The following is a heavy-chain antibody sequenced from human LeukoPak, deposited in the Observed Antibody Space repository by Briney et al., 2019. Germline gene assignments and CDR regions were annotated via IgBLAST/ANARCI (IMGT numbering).Heavy chain of an antibody. V-gene: IGHV4-59*01. D-gene: IGHD6-19*01. Sequence: PSETLSLTCAVSGGSFSGYYWSWIRQPPGKGLEWIGYIYYSGSTNYNPSLKSRVTISVDTSKNQFSLKLSSVTAADTAVYYCARDRGAVAGPFDYWGQGTLVTVSS. CDR1: GGSFSGYY. J-gene: IGHJ4*02. CDR3: ARDRGAVAGPFDY. CDR2: IYYSGST.